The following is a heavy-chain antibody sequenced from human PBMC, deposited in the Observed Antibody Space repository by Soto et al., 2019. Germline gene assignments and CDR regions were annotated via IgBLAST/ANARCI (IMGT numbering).Heavy chain of an antibody. CDR1: GFTFDDYA. J-gene: IGHJ4*02. CDR2: ISWNSGSI. CDR3: AKVPLSGGSSYYFDY. Sequence: GGSLRLSCAASGFTFDDYAMHWVRQAPGKGLEWVSGISWNSGSIGYADSVKGRFTISRDNAKNSLYLQMNSLRAEDTALYYCAKVPLSGGSSYYFDYWGQGTLVTVSS. V-gene: IGHV3-9*01. D-gene: IGHD3-10*01.